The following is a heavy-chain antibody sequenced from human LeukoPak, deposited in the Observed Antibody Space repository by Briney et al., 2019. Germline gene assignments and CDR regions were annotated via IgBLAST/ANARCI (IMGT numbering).Heavy chain of an antibody. CDR2: IYTSGST. D-gene: IGHD4-17*01. Sequence: PSETLSLTCTVSGGSISSYYWSWIRQPPGKGLEWIGYIYTSGSTNYNPSLKSRVTISEDTSKNQFALKLSSVTAADTAVYYCARPTVTRWYFDLWGRGTLVTVSS. CDR3: ARPTVTRWYFDL. V-gene: IGHV4-4*09. CDR1: GGSISSYY. J-gene: IGHJ2*01.